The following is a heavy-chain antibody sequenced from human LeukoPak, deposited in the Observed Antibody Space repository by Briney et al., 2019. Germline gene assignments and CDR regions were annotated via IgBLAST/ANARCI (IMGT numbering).Heavy chain of an antibody. CDR2: VKQGGSEK. V-gene: IGHV3-7*01. D-gene: IGHD3-22*01. J-gene: IGHJ4*02. CDR1: GFTFSSYW. CDR3: ARDKYYYDSSGYYGTNGGFDY. Sequence: GGSLRLSCAASGFTFSSYWMSWVRQAPGKGLEWVANVKQGGSEKYYVDSVKGRFTISRDNAKNSLYLQMDSLRAEDTAVYYCARDKYYYDSSGYYGTNGGFDYWGQGTLVTVSS.